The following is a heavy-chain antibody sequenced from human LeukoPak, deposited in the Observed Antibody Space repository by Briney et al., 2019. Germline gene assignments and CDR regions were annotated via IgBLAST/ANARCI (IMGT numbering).Heavy chain of an antibody. CDR3: ASLSPRGYILAAENIDAFDI. V-gene: IGHV4-34*01. CDR1: GGSFSGYY. D-gene: IGHD5-18*01. CDR2: INHSGST. J-gene: IGHJ3*02. Sequence: PSETLSLTCAVYGGSFSGYYWSWIRQPPGKGLEWIGEINHSGSTTYNPSLKSRVTISVATSKTQFSLKLSSVTAADTAVYYCASLSPRGYILAAENIDAFDIWGQGTMVTVSS.